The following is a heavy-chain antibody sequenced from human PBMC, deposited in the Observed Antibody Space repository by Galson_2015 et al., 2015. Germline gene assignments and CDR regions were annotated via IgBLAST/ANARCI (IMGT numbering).Heavy chain of an antibody. J-gene: IGHJ4*02. Sequence: SLRLSCAASGFTFDDYAMHWVRHAPGKGLEWVSGISWNSGSIGYADSVKGRFTISRDNAKNSLYLQMNSLRAEDTALYYCAKDIHSGIAAATFDYWGQGTLVTVSS. V-gene: IGHV3-9*01. CDR1: GFTFDDYA. CDR3: AKDIHSGIAAATFDY. D-gene: IGHD6-13*01. CDR2: ISWNSGSI.